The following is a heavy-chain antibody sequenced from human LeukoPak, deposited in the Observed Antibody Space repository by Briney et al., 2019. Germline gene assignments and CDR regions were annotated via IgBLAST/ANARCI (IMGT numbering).Heavy chain of an antibody. V-gene: IGHV4-59*01. Sequence: SETLSLTCTVSGDSIIKYYWHWIRHPPSKGVEWIGYIYYNGNTYYNPSLKSRVTISVDTIKRTFSLELSSVTAADTAVYYCARAASALPRTNFDSWGQGTLVTACS. CDR3: ARAASALPRTNFDS. CDR1: GDSIIKYY. J-gene: IGHJ4*02. D-gene: IGHD1-7*01. CDR2: IYYNGNT.